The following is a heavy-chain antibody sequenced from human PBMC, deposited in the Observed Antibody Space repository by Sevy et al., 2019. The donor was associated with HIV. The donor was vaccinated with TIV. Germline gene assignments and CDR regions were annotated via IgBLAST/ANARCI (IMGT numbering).Heavy chain of an antibody. CDR1: GFTFSSYA. V-gene: IGHV3-64D*06. CDR2: ISSNGGST. J-gene: IGHJ1*01. D-gene: IGHD2-2*01. Sequence: GGSLRLSCSASGFTFSSYAMHWVRQAPGKGLEYVSAISSNGGSTYYADPVKGRFTISRDNSKNTLYLQMSSLRAEDTAVYYCVKPAGPYCSSTSCYVRYGYFQHWGQGTLVTVSS. CDR3: VKPAGPYCSSTSCYVRYGYFQH.